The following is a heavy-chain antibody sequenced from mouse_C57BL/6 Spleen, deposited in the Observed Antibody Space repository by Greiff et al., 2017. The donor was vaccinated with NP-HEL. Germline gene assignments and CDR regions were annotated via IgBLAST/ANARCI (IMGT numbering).Heavy chain of an antibody. Sequence: QVQLQQSGPELVKPGASVKISCKASGYAFSSSWMNWVKQRPGKGLEWIGRIYPGDGDTNYNGKFKGKATLTADKSSSTAYMQLSSLTSEDSAVYFCAIWYGSFAYWGQGTLVTVSA. CDR3: AIWYGSFAY. J-gene: IGHJ3*01. V-gene: IGHV1-82*01. D-gene: IGHD2-1*01. CDR1: GYAFSSSW. CDR2: IYPGDGDT.